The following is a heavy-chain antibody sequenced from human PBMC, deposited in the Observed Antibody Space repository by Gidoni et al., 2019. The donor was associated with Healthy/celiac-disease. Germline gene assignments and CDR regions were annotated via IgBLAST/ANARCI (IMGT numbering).Heavy chain of an antibody. Sequence: QVQLVQSGAEVKKPGSSVKVSCKASGGTFSSYAISWVRKAPGQGLEWMGGIIPSFGTANDAQKFQGRVTITADESTSTAYMELSSLRSEDTAVYYCARESPGSGWYGGYYYYYGMDVWGQGTTVTVSS. D-gene: IGHD6-19*01. V-gene: IGHV1-69*01. CDR1: GGTFSSYA. J-gene: IGHJ6*02. CDR2: IIPSFGTA. CDR3: ARESPGSGWYGGYYYYYGMDV.